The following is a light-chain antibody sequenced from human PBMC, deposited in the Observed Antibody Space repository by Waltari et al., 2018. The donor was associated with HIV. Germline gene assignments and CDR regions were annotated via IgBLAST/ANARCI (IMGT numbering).Light chain of an antibody. Sequence: DIVMTKLPDPLAGLLGERATINCKSSQGVLYSSNNKNYLAWYQQKPGQPPKLLIYWASTRESGVPDRFSGSGSGTDFTLTISSLQAEDVAVYYCQQYYSTPYTFGQGTKLEIK. CDR3: QQYYSTPYT. J-gene: IGKJ2*01. V-gene: IGKV4-1*01. CDR1: QGVLYSSNNKNY. CDR2: WAS.